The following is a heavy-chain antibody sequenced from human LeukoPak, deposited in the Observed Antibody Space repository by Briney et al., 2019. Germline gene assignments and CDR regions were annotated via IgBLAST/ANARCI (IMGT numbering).Heavy chain of an antibody. J-gene: IGHJ4*02. CDR1: GFTFSSYA. D-gene: IGHD5-12*01. CDR2: ISYDGSNK. V-gene: IGHV3-30*04. CDR3: ARDGIVATHLGDY. Sequence: PGRSLRLSCAASGFTFSSYAMHWVRQAPGKGLEGVAVISYDGSNKYYADSVKGRFTISRDNSKNTLYLQMNSLRAEDTAVYYCARDGIVATHLGDYWGQGTLVTVSS.